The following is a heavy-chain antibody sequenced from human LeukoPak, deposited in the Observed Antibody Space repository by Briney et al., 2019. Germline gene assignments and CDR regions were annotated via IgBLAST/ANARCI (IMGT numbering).Heavy chain of an antibody. Sequence: GGSLRLSCAASGVAFSSYCMHWVRQAPGKGLEWVALIWYDGSDKYYTDYVKGRFTISRDKSKNTLSLQMKSLRAEETAEYYCARGSSYNEGGGYYYAFDYWGQGTLVSVSS. CDR3: ARGSSYNEGGGYYYAFDY. D-gene: IGHD3-22*01. CDR2: IWYDGSDK. V-gene: IGHV3-33*01. CDR1: GVAFSSYC. J-gene: IGHJ4*02.